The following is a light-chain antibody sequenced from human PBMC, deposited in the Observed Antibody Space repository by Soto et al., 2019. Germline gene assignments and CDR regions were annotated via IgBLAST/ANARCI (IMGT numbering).Light chain of an antibody. J-gene: IGKJ4*01. CDR2: TVS. CDR3: QQGKSFPLT. V-gene: IGKV1-12*01. Sequence: DIPMTQSPSSVSAFVGDRVTITCRASQDINNWLGWYQQKPGLAPRLLIYTVSNLQPGVPSRFSGSRAGTDFTLTINSLQPEDLATYYCQQGKSFPLTFGGGTRVDIK. CDR1: QDINNW.